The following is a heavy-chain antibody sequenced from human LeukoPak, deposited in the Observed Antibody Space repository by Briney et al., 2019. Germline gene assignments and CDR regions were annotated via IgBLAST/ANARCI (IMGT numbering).Heavy chain of an antibody. D-gene: IGHD6-25*01. Sequence: SETLSLTCAVSAYSISSGYYWGWSRQPPGKGLEWIASIYHSGITYYNPSLKSRVTISVDTSKNHFSLKVSSVTAADSAVYYCARQYTSGSGYYFDYWGQGALVSVSS. V-gene: IGHV4-38-2*01. CDR1: AYSISSGYY. CDR2: IYHSGIT. J-gene: IGHJ4*02. CDR3: ARQYTSGSGYYFDY.